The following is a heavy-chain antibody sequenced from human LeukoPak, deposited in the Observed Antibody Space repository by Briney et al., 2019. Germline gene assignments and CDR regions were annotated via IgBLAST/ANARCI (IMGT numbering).Heavy chain of an antibody. CDR2: ISSGGETT. CDR1: GFTFNNYA. Sequence: GGSLRLSCAASGFTFNNYAMNWVRQAPGKGLEWVSSISSGGETTYYADSAKGRFTISKDNSQNTLYLQMNSLRAEDTAVYYCARDYAEYVGYFFFDYWGQRTLVTVSS. J-gene: IGHJ4*02. D-gene: IGHD4-17*01. CDR3: ARDYAEYVGYFFFDY. V-gene: IGHV3-23*01.